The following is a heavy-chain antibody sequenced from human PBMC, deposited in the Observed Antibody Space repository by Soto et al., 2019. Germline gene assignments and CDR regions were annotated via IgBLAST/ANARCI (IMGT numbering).Heavy chain of an antibody. CDR2: INAGNGNT. Sequence: QVQLVQSGAEEMKPGASVKVSCKASGYTLTRYSIHWVRQAPGQRLGWMGWINAGNGNTKFSQKFQGRVTITRDTSASTAYMELRGLRSDDTAVYYCAILGTYYFDNSDNYFDFWGQGTLVTVSS. V-gene: IGHV1-3*05. J-gene: IGHJ4*02. CDR1: GYTLTRYS. D-gene: IGHD3-22*01. CDR3: AILGTYYFDNSDNYFDF.